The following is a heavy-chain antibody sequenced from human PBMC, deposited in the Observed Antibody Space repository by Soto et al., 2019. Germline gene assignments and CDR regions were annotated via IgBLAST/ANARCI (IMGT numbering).Heavy chain of an antibody. J-gene: IGHJ4*02. D-gene: IGHD2-2*01. CDR1: GYAFTSYG. V-gene: IGHV1-18*04. CDR3: ARVGIVVVPPATSHPETSNY. Sequence: ASVKVSCKASGYAFTSYGISWVRQAPGQGLEWMGWISAYNGNTNYAQKLQGGVTMTTDTSTSTAYMELRSLRSDATAVYYCARVGIVVVPPATSHPETSNYWAQGTLVTVSS. CDR2: ISAYNGNT.